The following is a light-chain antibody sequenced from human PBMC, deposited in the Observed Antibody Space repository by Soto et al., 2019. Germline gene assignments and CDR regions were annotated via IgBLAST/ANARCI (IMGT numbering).Light chain of an antibody. J-gene: IGKJ5*01. CDR3: QQAYSFPIT. CDR2: AAS. Sequence: IRMTQSPSSLSASTGDRVTITCRASQGISSYLAWYQQKPGKAPKLLIYAASTLQSGVPSRFSGSGSGTDFTLTISCLQSEDFATYYCQQAYSFPITFGQGTRLEIK. CDR1: QGISSY. V-gene: IGKV1-8*01.